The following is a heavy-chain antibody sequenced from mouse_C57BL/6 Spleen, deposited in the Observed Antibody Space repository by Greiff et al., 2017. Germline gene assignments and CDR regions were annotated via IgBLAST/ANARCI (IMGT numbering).Heavy chain of an antibody. Sequence: QVQLKQSGAELVRPGASVTLSCKASGYTFTDYEMHWVKQTPVHGLEWIGAIDPETGGTAYNQKFKGKAILTADKSSSTAYMELRSLTSEDSAVYYCTRADYGRGFDYWGQGTTLTVSS. D-gene: IGHD1-1*01. CDR1: GYTFTDYE. CDR2: IDPETGGT. V-gene: IGHV1-15*01. CDR3: TRADYGRGFDY. J-gene: IGHJ2*01.